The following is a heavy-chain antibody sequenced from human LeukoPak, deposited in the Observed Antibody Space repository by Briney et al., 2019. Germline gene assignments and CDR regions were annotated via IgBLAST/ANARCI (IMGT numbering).Heavy chain of an antibody. J-gene: IGHJ6*03. Sequence: GGSLRLSCAASGFTFSSYSMNWVRQAPGKGLEWASSISSSSSYIYYADSVKGRFTISRDNAKNSLYLQMNSLRAEDTAVYYCARGRIAAAGTIPYFYYYMDVWGKGTTVTVSS. CDR1: GFTFSSYS. D-gene: IGHD6-13*01. V-gene: IGHV3-21*01. CDR2: ISSSSSYI. CDR3: ARGRIAAAGTIPYFYYYMDV.